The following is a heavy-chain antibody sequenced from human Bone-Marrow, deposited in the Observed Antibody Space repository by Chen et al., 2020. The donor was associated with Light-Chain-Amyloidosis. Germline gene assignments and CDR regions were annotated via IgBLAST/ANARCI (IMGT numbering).Heavy chain of an antibody. Sequence: QEQLVESGGGVVQPGKSLRLSCAAAGFTFSDHTVHWVRQAPAKGLEWVAGISYDGSKKYYAESVRGRFTISRDNSKDTLYLQVNSLRLEDTAVYYCARGLHSYCSGSNCYPFWWGQGTLVTVSS. CDR3: ARGLHSYCSGSNCYPFW. CDR2: ISYDGSKK. D-gene: IGHD2-15*01. CDR1: GFTFSDHT. V-gene: IGHV3-30*04. J-gene: IGHJ4*02.